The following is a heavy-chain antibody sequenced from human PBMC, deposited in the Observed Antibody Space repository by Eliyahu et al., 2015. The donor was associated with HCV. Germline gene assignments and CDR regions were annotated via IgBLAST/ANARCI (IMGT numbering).Heavy chain of an antibody. V-gene: IGHV6-1*01. CDR1: GXSVPSDITA. CDR3: ARDGGVVAGGTRFDY. CDR2: TYYRSKWYN. Sequence: QVQLQQSGPGLVKPSQTLSLTCAISGXSVPSDITAWNWIRQSPSRGLEWLGRTYYRSKWYNDYAVSVKSRITINPDTSKNQFSLQLNSVTPEDTAVYYCARDGGVVAGGTRFDYWGQGTLVTVSS. D-gene: IGHD6-13*01. J-gene: IGHJ4*02.